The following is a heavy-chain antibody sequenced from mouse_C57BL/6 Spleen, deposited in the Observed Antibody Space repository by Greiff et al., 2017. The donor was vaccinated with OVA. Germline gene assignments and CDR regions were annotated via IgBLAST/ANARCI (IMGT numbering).Heavy chain of an antibody. CDR3: ATYYYGSSSNYFDD. CDR1: GYTFTSYW. D-gene: IGHD1-1*01. CDR2: IDPSDSYT. V-gene: IGHV1-69*01. J-gene: IGHJ2*01. Sequence: VQLQQPGAELVMPGASVKLSCKASGYTFTSYWMHWVKQRPGQGLEWIGEIDPSDSYTNYNQKFKGKSTLTVDKSSSTAYMQLSSLTSEDSAVYYCATYYYGSSSNYFDDWGQGTTLTVSS.